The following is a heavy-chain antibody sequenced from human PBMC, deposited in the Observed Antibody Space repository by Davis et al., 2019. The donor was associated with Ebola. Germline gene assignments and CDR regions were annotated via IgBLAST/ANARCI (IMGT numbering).Heavy chain of an antibody. CDR1: GGSVGSDY. CDR2: ISNGGRT. Sequence: MPSETLSLTCSVSGGSVGSDYWSWLLPSPGKGLEWMAFISNGGRTIYNPSLRGRVTISIDTSKNQVSLEVRSVTAADTAFYYCVRGSDAYKTGYWGQGTLVTVSS. J-gene: IGHJ4*02. V-gene: IGHV4-59*02. D-gene: IGHD5-24*01. CDR3: VRGSDAYKTGY.